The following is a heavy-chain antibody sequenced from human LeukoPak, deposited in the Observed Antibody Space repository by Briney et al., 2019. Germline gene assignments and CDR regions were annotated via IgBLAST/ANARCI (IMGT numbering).Heavy chain of an antibody. CDR1: GGFISSYY. D-gene: IGHD3-22*01. Sequence: SETLSLTCTVSGGFISSYYWSWIRQPPGKGLEWIGYIYYSGSTNYNPSLKSRVTISVDTSKNQFSLKLSSVTAADTAVYYCARVNFPYYYDSSGYYYFDYWGQGTLVTVSS. CDR2: IYYSGST. V-gene: IGHV4-59*01. CDR3: ARVNFPYYYDSSGYYYFDY. J-gene: IGHJ4*02.